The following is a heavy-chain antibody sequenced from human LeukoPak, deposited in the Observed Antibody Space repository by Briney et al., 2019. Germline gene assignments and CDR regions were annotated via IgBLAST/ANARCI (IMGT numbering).Heavy chain of an antibody. D-gene: IGHD3-3*01. V-gene: IGHV4-61*02. CDR1: GGSISSGSYY. Sequence: PSETLSLTCTVSGGSISSGSYYWSWIRQPAGKGLEWIGRIYTSGSTNYNPSLKSRVTISVDTSKNQFSLKLSSVAAADTAVYYCARAASGDFWSGPSEHFDYWGQGTLVTVSS. J-gene: IGHJ4*02. CDR3: ARAASGDFWSGPSEHFDY. CDR2: IYTSGST.